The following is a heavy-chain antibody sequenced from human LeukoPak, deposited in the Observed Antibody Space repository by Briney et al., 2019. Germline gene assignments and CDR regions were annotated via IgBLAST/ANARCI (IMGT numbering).Heavy chain of an antibody. D-gene: IGHD6-6*01. CDR1: GYTFTSYD. J-gene: IGHJ4*02. V-gene: IGHV1-8*01. CDR2: MNPNSGNT. CDR3: ASGGSSSEVSY. Sequence: GASVTVSCKASGYTFTSYDINWVRQATGQGLEWMGWMNPNSGNTGYAQKFQDRVTMTRNTSISTAYMELSSLRSEDTAVYYCASGGSSSEVSYWGQGTLVTVSS.